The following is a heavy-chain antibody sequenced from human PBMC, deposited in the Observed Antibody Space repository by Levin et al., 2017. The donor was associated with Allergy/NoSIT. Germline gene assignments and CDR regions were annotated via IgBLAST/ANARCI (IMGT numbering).Heavy chain of an antibody. D-gene: IGHD3-10*01. V-gene: IGHV1-69*13. Sequence: SVKVSCKASGGTFSSYAISWVRQAPGQGLEWMGGIIPIFGTANYAQKFQGRVTITADESTSTAYMELSSLRSEDTAVYYCARSTPMVRGGGYYYYGMDVWGQGTTVTVSS. J-gene: IGHJ6*02. CDR3: ARSTPMVRGGGYYYYGMDV. CDR1: GGTFSSYA. CDR2: IIPIFGTA.